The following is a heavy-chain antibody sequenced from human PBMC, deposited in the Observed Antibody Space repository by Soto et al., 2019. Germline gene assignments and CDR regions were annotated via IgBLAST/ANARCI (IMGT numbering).Heavy chain of an antibody. CDR3: ARGYCSSTSCQYYFDF. J-gene: IGHJ4*02. CDR1: GYTFTGYA. D-gene: IGHD2-2*01. CDR2: INGGNGDT. V-gene: IGHV1-3*01. Sequence: GASVKVSCKASGYTFTGYAIHWGRQAPGQRHEWMGWINGGNGDTKYSQKFQGRVTITRDTSASTAYMELTSLGSEDTAVYHCARGYCSSTSCQYYFDFWGQGTLVTVSS.